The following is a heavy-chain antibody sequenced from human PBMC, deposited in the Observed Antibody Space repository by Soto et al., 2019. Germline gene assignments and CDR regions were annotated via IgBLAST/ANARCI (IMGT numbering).Heavy chain of an antibody. CDR1: GYRFPSFG. CDR2: VNPDNHNT. Sequence: QVQLVQSGPAVKKPGASVKVSCEVSGYRFPSFGINWVRQAPGQGLEWVGWVNPDNHNTTYAQILKHRVSLPTDTSTNTAVLELTAHTSDDAAVYYCARVRFGDAFDYWGQGTLVTVSS. J-gene: IGHJ4*02. V-gene: IGHV1-18*01. CDR3: ARVRFGDAFDY. D-gene: IGHD4-17*01.